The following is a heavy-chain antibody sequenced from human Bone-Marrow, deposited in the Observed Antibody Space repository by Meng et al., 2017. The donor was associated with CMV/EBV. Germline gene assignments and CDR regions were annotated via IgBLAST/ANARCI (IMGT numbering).Heavy chain of an antibody. CDR1: GYTFTSYD. J-gene: IGHJ6*02. V-gene: IGHV1-18*01. CDR3: ARDFGVGATLLVYYYYGMDV. CDR2: ISAYNGNT. D-gene: IGHD1-26*01. Sequence: ASVKVSCKASGYTFTSYDINWVRQAPGQGLEWMGWISAYNGNTNYAQKLQGRVTMTTDTSTSTAYMELRSLRSDDTAVYYCARDFGVGATLLVYYYYGMDVWGQGTTVTVSS.